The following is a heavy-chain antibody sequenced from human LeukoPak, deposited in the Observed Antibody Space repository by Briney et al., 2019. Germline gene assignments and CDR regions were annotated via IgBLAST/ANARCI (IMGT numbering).Heavy chain of an antibody. Sequence: ASVKVSCKASGYTFTGYYMHWVRQAPGQGLEWMGWINPNSGGTNYAQKFQGRVTMTRDTSISTAYMELSSLRSEDTAVYYCARDGTGTTKFDYWGQGTLVTVSS. D-gene: IGHD1-1*01. CDR1: GYTFTGYY. J-gene: IGHJ4*02. CDR2: INPNSGGT. CDR3: ARDGTGTTKFDY. V-gene: IGHV1-2*02.